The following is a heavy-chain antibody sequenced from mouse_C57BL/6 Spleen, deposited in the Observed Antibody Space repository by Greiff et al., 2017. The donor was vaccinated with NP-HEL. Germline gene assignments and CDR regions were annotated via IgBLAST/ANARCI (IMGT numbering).Heavy chain of an antibody. V-gene: IGHV1-64*01. J-gene: IGHJ3*01. CDR3: ARRYDYDGPWFAY. CDR2: IHPNSGST. D-gene: IGHD2-4*01. CDR1: GYTFTSYW. Sequence: VQLQQPGAELVKPGASVKLSCKASGYTFTSYWMHWVKQRPGQGLEWIGMIHPNSGSTNYNEKFKSKATLTVDKSSSTAYMQLSSLTSEDSAVYYCARRYDYDGPWFAYWGQGTLVTVSA.